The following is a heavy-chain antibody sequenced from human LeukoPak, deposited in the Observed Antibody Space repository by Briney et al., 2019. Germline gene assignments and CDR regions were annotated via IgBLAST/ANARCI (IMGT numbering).Heavy chain of an antibody. J-gene: IGHJ3*02. CDR1: GGTFSSYA. D-gene: IGHD5-18*01. Sequence: SVKVSCKASGGTFSSYAISWVRPAPGQGLEWMGGIIPIFGTANYAQKFQGRVTITTDESTSTAYMELSSLRSEDTAVYYCASHVSGYSYGLDAFDIWGXXTMVTVSS. CDR3: ASHVSGYSYGLDAFDI. V-gene: IGHV1-69*05. CDR2: IIPIFGTA.